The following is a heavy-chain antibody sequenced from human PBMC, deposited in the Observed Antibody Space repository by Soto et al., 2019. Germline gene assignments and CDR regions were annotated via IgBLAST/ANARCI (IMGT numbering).Heavy chain of an antibody. CDR1: GGSISSGDYY. D-gene: IGHD3-3*01. V-gene: IGHV4-31*03. Sequence: QVQLQESGPGLVKPSQTLSLTCTVSGGSISSGDYYWSWIRQHPGKGLEWIGYIYYSGSTYYNPSXTXRXXLSVDTSKNQFSLKLSSVTAADTAVYYCARWWSGSRQGFDPWGQGTLVTVSS. J-gene: IGHJ5*02. CDR2: IYYSGST. CDR3: ARWWSGSRQGFDP.